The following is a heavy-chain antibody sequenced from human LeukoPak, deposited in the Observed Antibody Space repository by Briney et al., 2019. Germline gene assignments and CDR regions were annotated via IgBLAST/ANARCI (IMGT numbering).Heavy chain of an antibody. V-gene: IGHV3-23*01. J-gene: IGHJ3*02. CDR1: GFTFSSYA. CDR3: AKGIVGAAGVLDI. D-gene: IGHD1-26*01. CDR2: ISGSGGST. Sequence: GASLRLSCAASGFTFSSYAMSWVRQAPGKGLEWVSGISGSGGSTYYADSVKGRFTISGDNSKNTLYLQMNSLRAEDTAVYYCAKGIVGAAGVLDIWGQGTMVIVSS.